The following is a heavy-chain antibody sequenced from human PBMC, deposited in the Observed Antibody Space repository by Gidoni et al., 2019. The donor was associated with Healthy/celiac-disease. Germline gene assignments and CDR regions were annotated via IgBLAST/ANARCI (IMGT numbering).Heavy chain of an antibody. CDR2: ISYDGSNK. CDR1: GFTFTSYR. CDR3: ANGRFGELLGTGGHYYYYYGMDV. V-gene: IGHV3-30*18. J-gene: IGHJ6*02. Sequence: QVQLVESGGGVVQPGRSLRLSCSAPGFTFTSYRMHWVRQAPGKGLEWVAVISYDGSNKYYADSVKGRFTISRDNSKNTLYLQMNSLRAEDTAVYYCANGRFGELLGTGGHYYYYYGMDVWGQGTTVTVSS. D-gene: IGHD3-10*01.